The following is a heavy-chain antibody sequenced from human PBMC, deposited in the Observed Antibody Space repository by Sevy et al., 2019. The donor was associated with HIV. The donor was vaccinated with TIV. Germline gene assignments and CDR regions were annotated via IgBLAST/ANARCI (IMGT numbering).Heavy chain of an antibody. V-gene: IGHV3-7*01. Sequence: GGSLRLSCAASGFTFSKYWMSWVRQAPGKGLEWVANIKPDGSDKYYVGFLKGRFTIYRDNAKNSLYLEMNNLGAEETAVYYCARVIDYGELGNWFDPWGQGTLVTVSS. CDR3: ARVIDYGELGNWFDP. J-gene: IGHJ5*02. CDR1: GFTFSKYW. CDR2: IKPDGSDK. D-gene: IGHD4-17*01.